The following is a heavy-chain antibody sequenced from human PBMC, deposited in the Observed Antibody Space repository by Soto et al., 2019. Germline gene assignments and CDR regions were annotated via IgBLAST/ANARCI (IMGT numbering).Heavy chain of an antibody. CDR3: ARDPAYSSRWYESLRGWNWFDP. Sequence: SETLSLTCTVSGGSISSYYWSWIQQPAGKGLEWIGRIYTSGSTNYNPSLKRRVTMSVDTSKNQFSLKLSSVTAADTAVYYCARDPAYSSRWYESLRGWNWFDPWGQGTLVTVSS. J-gene: IGHJ5*02. CDR2: IYTSGST. CDR1: GGSISSYY. D-gene: IGHD6-13*01. V-gene: IGHV4-4*07.